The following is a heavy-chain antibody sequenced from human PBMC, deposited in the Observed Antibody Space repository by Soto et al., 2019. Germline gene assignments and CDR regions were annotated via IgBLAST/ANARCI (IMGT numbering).Heavy chain of an antibody. D-gene: IGHD6-6*01. J-gene: IGHJ4*02. Sequence: QVQLVQSGAEVKKPGSSVKVSCKASGGTFSSYATSWVRQAPGQGLKWMGGIIPIFGTTNYAQEFQGRVTITADESTSTAYMELSSLRSEDTAVYYSARDAGIEYSSSTSFNYWGQGTPVTVSS. CDR1: GGTFSSYA. V-gene: IGHV1-69*01. CDR2: IIPIFGTT. CDR3: ARDAGIEYSSSTSFNY.